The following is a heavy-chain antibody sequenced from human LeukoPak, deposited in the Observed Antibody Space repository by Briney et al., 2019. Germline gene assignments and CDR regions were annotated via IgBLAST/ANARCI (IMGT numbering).Heavy chain of an antibody. Sequence: GGSLRLSCAASGFTFSSYGMHWVRQAPGKGLEWVSVIYSGGSTYYADSVKGRFTISRDNSKNTLYLQMNSLRAEDTAVYYCARSVYDYVWGSYLPYWGQGTLVTVSS. CDR2: IYSGGST. V-gene: IGHV3-66*01. D-gene: IGHD3-16*02. CDR1: GFTFSSYG. CDR3: ARSVYDYVWGSYLPY. J-gene: IGHJ4*02.